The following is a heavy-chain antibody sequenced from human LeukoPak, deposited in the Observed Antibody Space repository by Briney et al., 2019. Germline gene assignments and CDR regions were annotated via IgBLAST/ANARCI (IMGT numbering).Heavy chain of an antibody. Sequence: PGGSLRLSCAASGLIVNSSYMSWVRQAPGKGLEWVSVIYNGGGTYHADSVKGRFTISRDNSKNMLYLQMNSLRAEDTAVYYCTRFRYTVYYFDYWGQGALVTVSS. D-gene: IGHD4-17*01. J-gene: IGHJ4*02. CDR3: TRFRYTVYYFDY. CDR1: GLIVNSSY. CDR2: IYNGGGT. V-gene: IGHV3-53*01.